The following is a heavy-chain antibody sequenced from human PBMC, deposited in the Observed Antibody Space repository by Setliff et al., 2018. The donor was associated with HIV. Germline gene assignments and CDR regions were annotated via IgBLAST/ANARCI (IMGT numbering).Heavy chain of an antibody. V-gene: IGHV3-21*01. Sequence: PGGSLRLSCAASGFTFSTYRMNWVRQAPGKGLEWVSSISSSSSYIYYADSLKGRFTISRDNAKNSLYLQMNSLRAEDTAVYCCASIELAAMVPVDYWGQGTLVTVSS. CDR2: ISSSSSYI. J-gene: IGHJ4*02. D-gene: IGHD5-18*01. CDR1: GFTFSTYR. CDR3: ASIELAAMVPVDY.